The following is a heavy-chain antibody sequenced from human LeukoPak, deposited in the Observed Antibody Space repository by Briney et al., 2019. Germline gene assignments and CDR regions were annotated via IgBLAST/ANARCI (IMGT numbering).Heavy chain of an antibody. V-gene: IGHV3-74*01. CDR1: GFSLDNYW. D-gene: IGHD6-19*01. J-gene: IGHJ4*02. CDR2: INADGRNT. Sequence: GGSLRLSCAASGFSLDNYWMHWVRLAPGKGLEWVSRINADGRNTHYADSVKGRFTISRDNAKNTLYLQMSSLRAEDTAVYYCARGSSSGWPDYFDYWGRGTLVTVSS. CDR3: ARGSSSGWPDYFDY.